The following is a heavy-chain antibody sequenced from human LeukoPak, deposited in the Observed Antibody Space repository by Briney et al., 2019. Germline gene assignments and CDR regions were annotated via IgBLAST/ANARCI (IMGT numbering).Heavy chain of an antibody. CDR3: AKGTYDSRGHFDY. Sequence: TGGSLRLSCAASGFTFSNYWMTWVRQAPGKGLEWVSGISGSGTNTYYADSVKGRFTISRDNSKNTLYLQMNSLRAEDTAAYYCAKGTYDSRGHFDYWGQGTLVSVSS. CDR2: ISGSGTNT. D-gene: IGHD3-22*01. J-gene: IGHJ4*02. V-gene: IGHV3-23*01. CDR1: GFTFSNYW.